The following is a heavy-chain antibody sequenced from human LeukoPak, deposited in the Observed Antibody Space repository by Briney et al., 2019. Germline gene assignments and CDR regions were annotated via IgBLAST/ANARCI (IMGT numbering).Heavy chain of an antibody. CDR3: VRRAGRRDGYNYADY. Sequence: NPGESLQISCQASGYSFVSYWIGWVRQVPGKGLEWMGVVYPGDSDFRYLPSFQGQVTISAGRSISAAYLQWNSLKASDSGIYYCVRRAGRRDGYNYADYWGQGTLVTVSS. V-gene: IGHV5-51*01. J-gene: IGHJ4*02. CDR1: GYSFVSYW. D-gene: IGHD5-24*01. CDR2: VYPGDSDF.